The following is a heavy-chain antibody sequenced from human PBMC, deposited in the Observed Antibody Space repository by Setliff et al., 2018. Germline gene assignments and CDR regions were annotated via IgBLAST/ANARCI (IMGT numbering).Heavy chain of an antibody. V-gene: IGHV4-4*07. Sequence: SETLSLTCTVSGGSINNYYWNWIRQSADKGLEWIGRIHSSGTTNYNPSLKSRATISIDKSKNHFSLRVTSVTAADTAVYFCARGITYYYHRDRWGTGTTGTVSS. CDR2: IHSSGTT. D-gene: IGHD3-10*01. CDR1: GGSINNYY. CDR3: ARGITYYYHRDR. J-gene: IGHJ6*03.